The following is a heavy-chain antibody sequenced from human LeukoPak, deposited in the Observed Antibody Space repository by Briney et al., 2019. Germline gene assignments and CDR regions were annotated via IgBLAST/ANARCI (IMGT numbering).Heavy chain of an antibody. CDR1: GGSISSYY. J-gene: IGHJ6*03. CDR3: ARMTYYDPLMDV. D-gene: IGHD3-3*01. CDR2: IYYSGST. Sequence: PSETLSLTCTVSGGSISSYYWSWIRQPPGKGLEWIGYIYYSGSTNYNPSLKGRVTISVDTSKNQFSLKLSSVTAADTAVYYCARMTYYDPLMDVWGKGTTVTVSS. V-gene: IGHV4-59*01.